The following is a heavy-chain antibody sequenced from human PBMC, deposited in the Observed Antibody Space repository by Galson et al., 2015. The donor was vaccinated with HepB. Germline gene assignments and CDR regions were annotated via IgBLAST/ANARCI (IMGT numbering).Heavy chain of an antibody. CDR2: SSDKAESYTT. CDR1: GFTFSDHN. D-gene: IGHD6-19*01. V-gene: IGHV3-72*01. J-gene: IGHJ6*02. CDR3: ARYSSRGGGLDV. Sequence: SLRLSCATSGFTFSDHNMDWVRQAPGTGLEWVGRSSDKAESYTTEYAASVQGRFTISRDDSENSLFLQMNSLKAEDTAVYYCARYSSRGGGLDVWGQGTTVTVS.